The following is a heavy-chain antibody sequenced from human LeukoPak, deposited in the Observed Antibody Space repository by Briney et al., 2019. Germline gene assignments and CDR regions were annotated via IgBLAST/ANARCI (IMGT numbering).Heavy chain of an antibody. Sequence: SETLSLTCAVYGGSFSGYYWNWIRQPPGKGLEWIGEINHSGSTNYNPSLKSRVTMSVDTSKNQFSLELSSVTAADTAVYYCARGQGWFDPWGREPWSPSPQ. CDR2: INHSGST. CDR1: GGSFSGYY. J-gene: IGHJ5*02. V-gene: IGHV4-34*01. CDR3: ARGQGWFDP.